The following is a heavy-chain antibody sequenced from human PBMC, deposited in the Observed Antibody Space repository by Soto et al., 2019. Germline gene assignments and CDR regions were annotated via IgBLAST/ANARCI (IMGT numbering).Heavy chain of an antibody. D-gene: IGHD2-2*01. J-gene: IGHJ4*02. CDR1: GFNFSDYY. CDR3: ARERDCSSTSCRYFDY. V-gene: IGHV3-11*01. Sequence: GGSLRLSCAASGFNFSDYYMSWIRQAPGKGLEWVSYISSSGSTIYYADSVKGRFTISRDNAKNSLYLQMNSLRAEDTAVYYCARERDCSSTSCRYFDYWGQGTLVTVSS. CDR2: ISSSGSTI.